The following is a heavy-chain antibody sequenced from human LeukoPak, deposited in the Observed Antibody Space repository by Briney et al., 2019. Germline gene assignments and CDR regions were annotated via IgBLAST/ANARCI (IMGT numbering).Heavy chain of an antibody. J-gene: IGHJ4*02. Sequence: PGGSLRLSCAASGFTFSSYATSWVRQAPGRGLEWVSAISGSGGSTYYADSVKGRFTISRDNSKNTLYLQMNSLRAEDTAVYYCARGKYYDILTGPIGHFDYWGQGTLVTVSS. CDR2: ISGSGGST. V-gene: IGHV3-23*01. CDR3: ARGKYYDILTGPIGHFDY. CDR1: GFTFSSYA. D-gene: IGHD3-9*01.